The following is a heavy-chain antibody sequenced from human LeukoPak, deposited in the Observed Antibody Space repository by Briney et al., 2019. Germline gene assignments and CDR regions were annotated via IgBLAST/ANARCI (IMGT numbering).Heavy chain of an antibody. CDR3: ARDKVDSGSSWDYFDY. J-gene: IGHJ4*02. CDR2: IYYSGST. CDR1: GGSMSSYF. Sequence: SETLSLTCTVSGGSMSSYFWSWIRQPPGKGLEWIGYIYYSGSTNYNPSLKSRVTIPVDTSKKQFSLKLSSVTAADTAVYYCARDKVDSGSSWDYFDYWGQGTLVTVSS. V-gene: IGHV4-59*01. D-gene: IGHD1-26*01.